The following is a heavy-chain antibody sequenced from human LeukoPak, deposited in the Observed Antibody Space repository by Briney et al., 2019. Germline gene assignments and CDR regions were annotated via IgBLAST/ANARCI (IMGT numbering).Heavy chain of an antibody. Sequence: ASVKVSCKASGGTFSSYVISWVRQAPGQGLEWMGGIIPIFGTANYAQKLQGRVTMTTDTSTSTAYMELRSLRSDDTAVYYCAREGLGELTLDCWGQGTLVTVSS. CDR2: IIPIFGTA. CDR3: AREGLGELTLDC. V-gene: IGHV1-69*05. D-gene: IGHD3-16*01. CDR1: GGTFSSYV. J-gene: IGHJ4*02.